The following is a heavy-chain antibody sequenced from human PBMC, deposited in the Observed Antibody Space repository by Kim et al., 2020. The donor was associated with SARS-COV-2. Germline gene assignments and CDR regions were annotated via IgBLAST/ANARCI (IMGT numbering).Heavy chain of an antibody. CDR3: AAADCGGDCYYYYYGMDV. Sequence: SVKVSCKASGFTFTSSAVQWVRQARGQRLEWIGWIVVGSGNTNYAQKFQERVTITRDMSTSTAYMELSSLRSEDTAVYYCAAADCGGDCYYYYYGMDVWGQGTTVTVSS. V-gene: IGHV1-58*01. CDR2: IVVGSGNT. J-gene: IGHJ6*02. D-gene: IGHD2-21*02. CDR1: GFTFTSSA.